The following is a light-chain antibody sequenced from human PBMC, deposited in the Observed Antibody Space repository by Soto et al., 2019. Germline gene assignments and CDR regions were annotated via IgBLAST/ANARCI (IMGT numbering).Light chain of an antibody. CDR1: SGHSDYA. V-gene: IGLV4-69*01. CDR2: LNSDGSH. Sequence: QLVLTQSPSASASLGASVKLTCTLSSGHSDYAIAWHQQQPEKGPRYLMKLNSDGSHSKGDGIPDRFSDSSSGAERYLTISSLQSEDEADYYCQTWGTGIHMFGGGTKLTVL. CDR3: QTWGTGIHM. J-gene: IGLJ3*02.